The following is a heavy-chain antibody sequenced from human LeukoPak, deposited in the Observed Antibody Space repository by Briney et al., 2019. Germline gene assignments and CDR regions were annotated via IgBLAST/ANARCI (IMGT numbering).Heavy chain of an antibody. D-gene: IGHD5-12*01. Sequence: PGGSLRLSCAASGFIFSSYEMNWVRQAPGKGLEWVSYISTSDSTMYYADSVKGRFTISRDNAKNSLYLQMDSLRVEDTGIYYCARDFGTHGGYVDPWGQGTLVTVSS. J-gene: IGHJ5*02. V-gene: IGHV3-48*03. CDR2: ISTSDSTM. CDR1: GFIFSSYE. CDR3: ARDFGTHGGYVDP.